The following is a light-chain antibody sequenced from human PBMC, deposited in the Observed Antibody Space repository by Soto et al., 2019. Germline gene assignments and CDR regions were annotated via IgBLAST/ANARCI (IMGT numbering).Light chain of an antibody. Sequence: DIQMTQSPSTLSASVGDRVTIACRASQSISNSLAWYQQKPGKAPNLLIYKASSLESGVPSRFSGSGSGTEFTLAISSRQPGDFATYYCRQYVSYPVTFGGGTKVEMK. CDR1: QSISNS. J-gene: IGKJ4*01. CDR3: RQYVSYPVT. V-gene: IGKV1-5*03. CDR2: KAS.